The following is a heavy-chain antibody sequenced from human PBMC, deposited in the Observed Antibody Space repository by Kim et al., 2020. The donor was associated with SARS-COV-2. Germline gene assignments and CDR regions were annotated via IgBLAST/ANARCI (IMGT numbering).Heavy chain of an antibody. V-gene: IGHV3-23*01. CDR3: AKEPYSGRFYMDV. J-gene: IGHJ6*03. Sequence: YPDPVKGRFTIARENSKKTLYLQMNSLRAEDTAVYYCAKEPYSGRFYMDVWGKGTTVTVSS. D-gene: IGHD6-13*01.